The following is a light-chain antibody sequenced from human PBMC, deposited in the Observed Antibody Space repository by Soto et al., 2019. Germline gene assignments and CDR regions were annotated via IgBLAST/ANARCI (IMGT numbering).Light chain of an antibody. CDR3: SSYTTSGARV. Sequence: QSALTQPASVSGSPGQSITISCTGTSSDVGGYKYVSWYQQHPGKAPKLMIYDVSNRPSGVSDRFSASKSGNTASLTISGLQAEDEAAYYCSSYTTSGARVFGGGTQLTVL. CDR2: DVS. J-gene: IGLJ2*01. V-gene: IGLV2-14*01. CDR1: SSDVGGYKY.